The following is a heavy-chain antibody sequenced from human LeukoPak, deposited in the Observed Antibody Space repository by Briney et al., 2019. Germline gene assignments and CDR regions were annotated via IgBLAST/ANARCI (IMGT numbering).Heavy chain of an antibody. J-gene: IGHJ4*02. CDR2: ISYDGSNK. D-gene: IGHD3-10*01. Sequence: GGSLRLSCAASGFTFSSYAMHWVRQAPGKGPEWVAVISYDGSNKYYADSVKGRFTISRDNSKNTLYLQMNSLRAEDTAVYYCARDDARFGDPMGYWGQGTLVTVSS. V-gene: IGHV3-30-3*01. CDR1: GFTFSSYA. CDR3: ARDDARFGDPMGY.